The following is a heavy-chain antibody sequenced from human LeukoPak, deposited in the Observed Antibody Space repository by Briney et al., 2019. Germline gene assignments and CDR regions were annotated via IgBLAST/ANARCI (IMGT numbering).Heavy chain of an antibody. V-gene: IGHV4-39*07. D-gene: IGHD5-24*01. CDR2: IYYSGST. CDR3: ARVRDGYNSVGWFDP. Sequence: SETLSLTCTVSGGSISSSSYYWGWIRQPPGKGLEWIGSIYYSGSTYYNPSFKSRVTISVDTSKNQFSLKLSSVTAADTAVYYCARVRDGYNSVGWFDPWGQGTLVTVSS. CDR1: GGSISSSSYY. J-gene: IGHJ5*02.